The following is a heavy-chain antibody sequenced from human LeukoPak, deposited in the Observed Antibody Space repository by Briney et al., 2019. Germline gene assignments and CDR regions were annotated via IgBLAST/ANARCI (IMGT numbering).Heavy chain of an antibody. Sequence: GGSLRLSCAASGFTFSSYSMSWVRQAPGKGLEWVSSISSSSSYIYYADSVKGRFTISRDDAKNSLYLQMNSLRAEDTAVYYCARDPSVQLWYAFDIWGQGTMVTVSS. J-gene: IGHJ3*02. CDR2: ISSSSSYI. CDR1: GFTFSSYS. V-gene: IGHV3-21*01. D-gene: IGHD5-18*01. CDR3: ARDPSVQLWYAFDI.